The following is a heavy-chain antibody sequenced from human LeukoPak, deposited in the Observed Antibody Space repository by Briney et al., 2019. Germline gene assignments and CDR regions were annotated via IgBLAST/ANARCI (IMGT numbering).Heavy chain of an antibody. V-gene: IGHV1-18*01. J-gene: IGHJ4*02. CDR1: GYTFTSYG. D-gene: IGHD3-16*01. Sequence: GASVKVSCKASGYTFTSYGISWVRQAPGQGLEWMGWISTYSGNTNYAQKLQGRVTMTTDKSTSTAYMELSSLRSEDTAVYYCASGRGLTLGGDYWGQGTLVTVSS. CDR2: ISTYSGNT. CDR3: ASGRGLTLGGDY.